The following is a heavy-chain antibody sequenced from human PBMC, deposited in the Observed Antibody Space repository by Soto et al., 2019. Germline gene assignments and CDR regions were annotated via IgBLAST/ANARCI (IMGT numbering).Heavy chain of an antibody. Sequence: GGSLRLSCAASGFTFSSYAMSWVRQAPGKGLEWVSAISGSGGSTYYADSVKGRFTISRDNSKNTLYLQMNSLRAEDTAVYYCATAASGYDYYYYYMDVWGKGTTVTVSS. D-gene: IGHD5-12*01. V-gene: IGHV3-23*01. J-gene: IGHJ6*03. CDR3: ATAASGYDYYYYYMDV. CDR1: GFTFSSYA. CDR2: ISGSGGST.